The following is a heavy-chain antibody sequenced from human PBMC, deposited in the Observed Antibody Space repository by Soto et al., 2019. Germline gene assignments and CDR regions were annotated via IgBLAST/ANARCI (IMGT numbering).Heavy chain of an antibody. CDR3: ARRYGDYFDF. Sequence: QVQLQESGPGLVKPSETLSLTCTVSGGSISSYYWSWIRQPPGKGLEWIGYIYYSGGTNYNPSLTRRVTISVATSKNPFSLKLSSVTAADTAVYYCARRYGDYFDFWGQGTLVTVSS. CDR2: IYYSGGT. J-gene: IGHJ4*02. CDR1: GGSISSYY. D-gene: IGHD4-17*01. V-gene: IGHV4-59*08.